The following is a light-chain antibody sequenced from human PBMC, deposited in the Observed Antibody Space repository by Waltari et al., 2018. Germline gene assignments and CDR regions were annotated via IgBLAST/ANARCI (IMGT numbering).Light chain of an antibody. CDR1: QGVSRA. CDR3: QHYVRLPVT. V-gene: IGKV3-20*01. Sequence: LSCRASQGVSRALAWYQQKPGQAPRLLIYGASSRATGIPDRFSGSGSGTDFSLTISRLEPEDFAVYYCQHYVRLPVTFGQGTKVEIK. CDR2: GAS. J-gene: IGKJ1*01.